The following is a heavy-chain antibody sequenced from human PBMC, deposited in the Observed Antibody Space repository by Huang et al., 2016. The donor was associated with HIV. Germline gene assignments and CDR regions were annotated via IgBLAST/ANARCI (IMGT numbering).Heavy chain of an antibody. V-gene: IGHV1-18*04. CDR3: ARDLGTTVVPDGMDV. CDR2: ISPSYGYT. CDR1: GYTFISYG. J-gene: IGHJ6*02. D-gene: IGHD4-17*01. Sequence: QVQLVQSGAEVKKPGASVKVSCRASGYTFISYGITWVRQAPGQGLEWMGWISPSYGYTNYAQQFQGRVTMTTDTSTNTVYMEVRSLRSDDTAVYDCARDLGTTVVPDGMDVWGQGTTVTVSS.